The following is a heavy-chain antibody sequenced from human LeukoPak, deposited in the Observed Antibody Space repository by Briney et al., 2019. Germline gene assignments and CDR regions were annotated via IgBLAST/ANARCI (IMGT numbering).Heavy chain of an antibody. V-gene: IGHV4-59*02. Sequence: SETLSLTCTVSGGSVTDYYWSWIRQPPGKGLEWIGNIFHSGSTNYNPSLKSRVTISVDTSKNQFSLKLNSVTAADTAIYYCARDGAVDILTGYGAFYIWGQGTMVIVS. CDR3: ARDGAVDILTGYGAFYI. D-gene: IGHD3-9*01. CDR2: IFHSGST. J-gene: IGHJ3*02. CDR1: GGSVTDYY.